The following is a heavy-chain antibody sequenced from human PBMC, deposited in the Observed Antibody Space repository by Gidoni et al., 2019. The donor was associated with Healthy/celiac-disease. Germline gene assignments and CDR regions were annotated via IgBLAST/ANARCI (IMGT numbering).Heavy chain of an antibody. CDR2: IYWDDDK. CDR1: GFSLSTSGVG. Sequence: GFSLSTSGVGVGWIRQPPGKALEWLALIYWDDDKRYSPSLKSRLTITKDTSKNQVVLTMTNMDPVDTATYYCAHSEVGFTIFGVVIPKYYFDYWGQGTLVTVSS. CDR3: AHSEVGFTIFGVVIPKYYFDY. J-gene: IGHJ4*02. V-gene: IGHV2-5*02. D-gene: IGHD3-3*01.